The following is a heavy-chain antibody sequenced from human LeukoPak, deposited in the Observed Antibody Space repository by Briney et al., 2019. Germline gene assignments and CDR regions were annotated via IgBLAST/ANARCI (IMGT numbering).Heavy chain of an antibody. Sequence: ASETLSLTCTVSGGSISSSSYYWGWIRQPPGKGLEWIGSIYYSGSTYYNPSLKSRVTISVDTSKNQFSLKLSSVTAADTAVYYCARVVLQQQLVPPDAFDIWGQGTMVTVSS. CDR2: IYYSGST. V-gene: IGHV4-39*07. CDR1: GGSISSSSYY. J-gene: IGHJ3*02. CDR3: ARVVLQQQLVPPDAFDI. D-gene: IGHD6-13*01.